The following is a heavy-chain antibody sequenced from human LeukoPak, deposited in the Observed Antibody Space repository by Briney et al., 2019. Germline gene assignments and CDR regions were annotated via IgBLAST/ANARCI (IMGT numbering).Heavy chain of an antibody. Sequence: GGSLRLSCAASGFTFSSYAMSWVRQAPGKGLEWVSAISGSGGSTYYADSVKGRFTVSRDNSKNTLYLQMNSLRAEDTAVYYCAKGSRSGWYCYFDYWGQGTLVTVSS. J-gene: IGHJ4*02. D-gene: IGHD6-19*01. CDR2: ISGSGGST. V-gene: IGHV3-23*01. CDR3: AKGSRSGWYCYFDY. CDR1: GFTFSSYA.